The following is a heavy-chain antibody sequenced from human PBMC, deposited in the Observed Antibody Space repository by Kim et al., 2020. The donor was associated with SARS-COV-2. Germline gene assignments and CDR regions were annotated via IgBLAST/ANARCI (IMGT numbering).Heavy chain of an antibody. CDR1: GFTVSSNY. Sequence: GGSLRLSCAASGFTVSSNYMSWVRQAPGKGLEWVSVIYSGGSTYYADSVKGRFTISRDNSKNTLYLQMNSLRAEDTAVYYCARGWLVYYGMDVWGQGTTVTVSS. V-gene: IGHV3-53*01. J-gene: IGHJ6*02. CDR3: ARGWLVYYGMDV. CDR2: IYSGGST. D-gene: IGHD6-6*01.